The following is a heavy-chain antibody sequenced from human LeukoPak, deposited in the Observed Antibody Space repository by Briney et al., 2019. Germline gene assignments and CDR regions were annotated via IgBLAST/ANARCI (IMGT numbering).Heavy chain of an antibody. CDR3: ARHLPTIYYYDSSSYPLDDY. D-gene: IGHD3-22*01. V-gene: IGHV5-10-1*01. J-gene: IGHJ4*02. CDR1: GYSFTSYW. Sequence: GESLKISCKGSGYSFTSYWISWVRQMPGKGLEWMGRIDPSDSYTYYSPSFQGHVTISADKSISTAYLQWSSLKASDTAMYYCARHLPTIYYYDSSSYPLDDYWGQGTLVTVSS. CDR2: IDPSDSYT.